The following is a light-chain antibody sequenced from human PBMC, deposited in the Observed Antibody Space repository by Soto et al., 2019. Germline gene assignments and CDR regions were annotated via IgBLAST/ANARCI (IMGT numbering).Light chain of an antibody. V-gene: IGLV1-44*01. CDR2: CNN. CDR1: SSNIGSNT. J-gene: IGLJ2*01. Sequence: QSVLTQPPSASGTPGQRVTISCSGSSSNIGSNTVNWYQQLPGTAPKLLIYCNNQRPSGVPDRFSGSKSGTSASLAISGLQSDDEADYYCAAWDDSLNGPHVVFGGGTKLTVL. CDR3: AAWDDSLNGPHVV.